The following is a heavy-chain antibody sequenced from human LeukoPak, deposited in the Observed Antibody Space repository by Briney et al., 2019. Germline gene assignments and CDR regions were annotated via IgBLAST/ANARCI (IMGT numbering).Heavy chain of an antibody. D-gene: IGHD5-24*01. J-gene: IGHJ5*02. CDR2: SHYSGTT. CDR1: GGSISSFF. Sequence: PSETLPLTCTVSGGSISSFFWTWIRQPPGKELEWLGSSHYSGTTYYNPSLNSRVTMSVDTSKNQFSLKLSSVTAADTAVYYCAGHPRRDDYNPFDPWGQGTLVTVSS. V-gene: IGHV4-59*08. CDR3: AGHPRRDDYNPFDP.